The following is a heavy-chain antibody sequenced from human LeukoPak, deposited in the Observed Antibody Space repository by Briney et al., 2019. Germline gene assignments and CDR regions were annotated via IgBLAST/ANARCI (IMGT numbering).Heavy chain of an antibody. D-gene: IGHD3-22*01. CDR1: GFTFSSYS. CDR2: INQDGGAK. J-gene: IGHJ4*02. Sequence: PRGSLRLSFSASGFTFSSYSMAWGPQAPGKGPEWVGNINQDGGAKFSVDSVKGVFTIFRDNARNSLYLQMNKLRVDDTGIYYCATSHDSSGNNWGQGTLVTVSS. V-gene: IGHV3-7*02. CDR3: ATSHDSSGNN.